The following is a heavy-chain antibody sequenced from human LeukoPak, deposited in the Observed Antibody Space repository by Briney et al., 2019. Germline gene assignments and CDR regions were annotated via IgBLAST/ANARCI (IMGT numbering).Heavy chain of an antibody. CDR1: GGTFSSYA. V-gene: IGHV1-69*04. CDR2: ISPIFGIA. CDR3: ARDLATYDSSGYIPFPYFDY. J-gene: IGHJ4*02. Sequence: ASVKVSCKASGGTFSSYAISWVRQAPGQGLEWMGRISPIFGIANYAQKFQGRVTITADKSTSTAYMELSSLRSEDTAVYYCARDLATYDSSGYIPFPYFDYWGQGTLVSVSS. D-gene: IGHD3-22*01.